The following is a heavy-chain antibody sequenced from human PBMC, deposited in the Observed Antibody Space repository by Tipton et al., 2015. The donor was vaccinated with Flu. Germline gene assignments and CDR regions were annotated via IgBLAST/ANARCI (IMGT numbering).Heavy chain of an antibody. CDR2: INHSGST. V-gene: IGHV4-34*01. CDR1: GGSFSGYY. D-gene: IGHD5-24*01. J-gene: IGHJ4*02. Sequence: TLSLTCAVYGGSFSGYYWSWIRQPPGKGLEWIGEINHSGSTNYNPSLKSRVTIPVDTSKNQFSLKLSSVTAADTAVYYCARHGGATTERLYYFDYWGQGTLVTVSS. CDR3: ARHGGATTERLYYFDY.